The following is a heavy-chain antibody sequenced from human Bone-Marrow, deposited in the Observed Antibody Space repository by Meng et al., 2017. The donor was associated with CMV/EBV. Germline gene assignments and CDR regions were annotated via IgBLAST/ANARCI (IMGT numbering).Heavy chain of an antibody. V-gene: IGHV1-46*01. CDR3: ARSNYDFWSGYYPDY. CDR1: GYIFTSYY. J-gene: IGHJ4*02. CDR2: INPSGGST. Sequence: ASVKVSCKASGYIFTSYYMHWVRRAPGEGLEWMGIINPSGGSTSYAQKFQGRVSMTRDTSTSTLYMELSSLRSEDTAVYYCARSNYDFWSGYYPDYWGQGTLVTVSS. D-gene: IGHD3-3*01.